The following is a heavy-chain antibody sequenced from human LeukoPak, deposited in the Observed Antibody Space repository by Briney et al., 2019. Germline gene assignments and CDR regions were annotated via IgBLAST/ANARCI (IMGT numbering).Heavy chain of an antibody. Sequence: SETLSLTCTVSGYSISSGYYWGWIRQLPGKGLEWIGSIYHSGSTYYNPSLKSRVTISVDTSKNQFSLKLSSVTAADTAVYYCARNTTSYCSSTSCAPHNWFDPWGQGTLVTVSS. V-gene: IGHV4-38-2*02. CDR3: ARNTTSYCSSTSCAPHNWFDP. D-gene: IGHD2-2*01. J-gene: IGHJ5*02. CDR2: IYHSGST. CDR1: GYSISSGYY.